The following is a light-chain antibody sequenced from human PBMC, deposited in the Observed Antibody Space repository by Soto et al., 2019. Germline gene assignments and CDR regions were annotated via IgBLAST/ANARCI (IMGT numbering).Light chain of an antibody. J-gene: IGLJ1*01. CDR2: EVS. Sequence: QSALTQPASVSGSPGQSITISCTGTSSDIGGYNYVSWYQQHPGRAPKLMISEVSDRPSGVSDRFSGSKSGNTASLTISGLQAEDEADYYCSSYTSSSTLAVFGTGTKVTVL. V-gene: IGLV2-14*01. CDR1: SSDIGGYNY. CDR3: SSYTSSSTLAV.